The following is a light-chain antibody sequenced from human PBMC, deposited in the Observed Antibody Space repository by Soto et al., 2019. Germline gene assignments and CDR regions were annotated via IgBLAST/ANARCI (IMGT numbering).Light chain of an antibody. J-gene: IGLJ1*01. Sequence: QSVLTQPASVSGSPGQSITISCTGTSSDVGGYNYVSWYQQHPGKAPKLMIYEVSSRPSGVSNRFSGSKSGNTASLTISGLQAEDEADYYCSSYTGSSTLVFGPGTKLTVL. CDR3: SSYTGSSTLV. CDR1: SSDVGGYNY. V-gene: IGLV2-14*01. CDR2: EVS.